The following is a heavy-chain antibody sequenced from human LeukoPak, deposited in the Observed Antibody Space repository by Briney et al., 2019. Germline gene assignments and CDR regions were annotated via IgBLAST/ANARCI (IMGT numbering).Heavy chain of an antibody. CDR2: ISYDGSNK. CDR1: GFTFSSYA. Sequence: GGSLRLSCAASGFTFSSYAMHWVRQAPGKGLEWVAVISYDGSNKYYADSVKGRFTISRDNSKTTLYLQMNSLRAEDTAVYYCARVPSPRGHPPDYWGQGTLVTVSS. V-gene: IGHV3-30*04. J-gene: IGHJ4*02. CDR3: ARVPSPRGHPPDY. D-gene: IGHD3/OR15-3a*01.